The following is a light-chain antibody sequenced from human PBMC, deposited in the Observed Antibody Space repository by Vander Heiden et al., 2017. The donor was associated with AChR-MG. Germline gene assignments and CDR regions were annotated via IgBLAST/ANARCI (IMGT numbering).Light chain of an antibody. CDR1: SSNIGSNY. CDR3: AAWDDSLSVV. Sequence: QSVLPQPPSASGTPGQRVTISCSGSSSNIGSNYLYWYQQLPGTAPKLLIYRNNQRPSGVPDRFSGSKSGTSASLAISGLRSEDEADYYCAAWDDSLSVVFGGGTKLTVL. CDR2: RNN. V-gene: IGLV1-47*01. J-gene: IGLJ2*01.